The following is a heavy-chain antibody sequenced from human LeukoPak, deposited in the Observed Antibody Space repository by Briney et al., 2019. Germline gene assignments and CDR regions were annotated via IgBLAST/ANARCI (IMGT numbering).Heavy chain of an antibody. CDR1: GGSFSGYY. CDR3: ARRHSSGYYYSPFDY. J-gene: IGHJ4*02. V-gene: IGHV4-34*01. CDR2: INHSGST. D-gene: IGHD3-22*01. Sequence: SETLSLTCAVYGGSFSGYYWSWIRQPPGKGLEWIGEINHSGSTNYNPSLKSRVTISVDTSKNQFSLKLSSVTAADTAVYYCARRHSSGYYYSPFDYWGQGTLVTVSS.